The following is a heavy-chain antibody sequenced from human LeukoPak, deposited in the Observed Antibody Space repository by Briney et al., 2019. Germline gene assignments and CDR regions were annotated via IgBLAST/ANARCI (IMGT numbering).Heavy chain of an antibody. CDR3: AKVDSSGFDRGPFDY. CDR2: ISYDGSNK. Sequence: LSGRSLRLSCAASGFTFSSYGMHWVRQAPGKGLEWVAVISYDGSNKYYADSVKGRFTISRDNSKNTLYLQMNSLRAEDTAVYYCAKVDSSGFDRGPFDYWGQGTLVTVSS. CDR1: GFTFSSYG. J-gene: IGHJ4*02. D-gene: IGHD3-10*01. V-gene: IGHV3-30*18.